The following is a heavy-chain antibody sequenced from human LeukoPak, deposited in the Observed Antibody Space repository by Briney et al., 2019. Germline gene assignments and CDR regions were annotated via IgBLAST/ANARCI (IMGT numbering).Heavy chain of an antibody. CDR1: GFTVRSNY. CDR2: IKSKTDGGTT. J-gene: IGHJ6*02. D-gene: IGHD2-21*02. V-gene: IGHV3-15*01. CDR3: TTGGDYNYYYGMDV. Sequence: GGSLRLSCTASGFTVRSNYMSWVRQAPGKGLEWVGRIKSKTDGGTTDYAAPVKGRFTISRDDSKNTLYLQMNSLKTEDTAVYYCTTGGDYNYYYGMDVWGQGTTVTVSS.